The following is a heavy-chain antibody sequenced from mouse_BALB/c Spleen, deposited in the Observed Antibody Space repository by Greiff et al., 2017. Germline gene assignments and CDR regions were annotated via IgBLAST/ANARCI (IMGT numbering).Heavy chain of an antibody. CDR1: GDSITSGY. CDR2: ISYSGST. V-gene: IGHV3-8*02. Sequence: EVQLQQSGPSLVKPSQTLSLTCSVTGDSITSGYWNWIRKFPGNKLEYMGYISYSGSTYYNPSLKSRISITRDTSKNQYYLQLNSVTTEDTATYYCARRDDYGRYYAMDYWGQGTSVTVSS. J-gene: IGHJ4*01. CDR3: ARRDDYGRYYAMDY. D-gene: IGHD2-4*01.